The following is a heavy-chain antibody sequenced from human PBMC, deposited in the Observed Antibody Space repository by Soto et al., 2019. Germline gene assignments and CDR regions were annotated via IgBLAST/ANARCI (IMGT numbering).Heavy chain of an antibody. V-gene: IGHV3-21*01. CDR2: ISSSSSYI. CDR1: GFTFSSYS. D-gene: IGHD2-15*01. CDR3: ARCSGGSSLAPYWLGKKYYYGMDV. J-gene: IGHJ6*02. Sequence: XEFLSLSCAASGFTFSSYSMNWVRQAPGKGLEWVSSISSSSSYIYYADSVKGRFTISRDNAKNSLYLQMNSLRAEDTAVYYCARCSGGSSLAPYWLGKKYYYGMDVWGQGTTVTVSS.